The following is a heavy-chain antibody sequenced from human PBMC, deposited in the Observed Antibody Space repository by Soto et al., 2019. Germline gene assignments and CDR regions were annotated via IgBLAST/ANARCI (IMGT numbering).Heavy chain of an antibody. V-gene: IGHV4-4*02. J-gene: IGHJ6*02. D-gene: IGHD2-2*01. Sequence: XASLSLTCAVCGGCISSKKGWSWFRQPPGKGLEWIGEIYHIGSTNYNPSLKSRVTISLDKSKNQFSLKLTSVTAADSAVYYCARDDHIVVVPTSLGAMDVWGQGTTVTVSS. CDR3: ARDDHIVVVPTSLGAMDV. CDR1: GGCISSKKG. CDR2: IYHIGST.